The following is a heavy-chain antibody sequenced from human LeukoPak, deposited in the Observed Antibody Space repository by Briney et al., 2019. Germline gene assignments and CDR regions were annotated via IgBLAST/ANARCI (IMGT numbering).Heavy chain of an antibody. CDR2: IWNDGSHK. CDR1: GFTFSRYG. Sequence: GGSLRLSCAASGFTFSRYGMHWVRQAPGKGLVWVAVIWNDGSHKYYADSVKGRFTISRDNYKSMLYLQMDSLRDEDTALYYCARDYIAVAVADHPGGNWFDPRGQGALVTVSS. CDR3: ARDYIAVAVADHPGGNWFDP. J-gene: IGHJ5*02. D-gene: IGHD6-19*01. V-gene: IGHV3-33*01.